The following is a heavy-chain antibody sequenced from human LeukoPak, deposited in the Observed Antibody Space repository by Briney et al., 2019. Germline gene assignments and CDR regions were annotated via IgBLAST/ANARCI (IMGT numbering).Heavy chain of an antibody. CDR3: AKPRTTGLGWAQFDY. CDR2: FDGNGPNT. D-gene: IGHD2-8*02. J-gene: IGHJ4*02. V-gene: IGHV3-23*01. Sequence: GGSLRLSCAASGFTFSSFAMTWVRQAPGKGLEWVSGFDGNGPNTYYADSVKGRWTISRDNSRDTLYLEMNSLRPEDTAIYYCAKPRTTGLGWAQFDYWGQGSLVTVSS. CDR1: GFTFSSFA.